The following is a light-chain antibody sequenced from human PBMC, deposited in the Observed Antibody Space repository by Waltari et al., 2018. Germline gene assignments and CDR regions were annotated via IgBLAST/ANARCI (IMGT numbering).Light chain of an antibody. CDR3: QHDLRLPVT. J-gene: IGKJ1*01. CDR1: QRVTRA. V-gene: IGKV3-20*01. CDR2: GAS. Sequence: EIVLTQSPGTLSLSPGESATLSCRTSQRVTRALAWYHQKPGQAPRLLIYGASTRATGIPDRFSGSESGTDFSLTIGSLEPEDFTVYYCQHDLRLPVTFGQGTKVEVK.